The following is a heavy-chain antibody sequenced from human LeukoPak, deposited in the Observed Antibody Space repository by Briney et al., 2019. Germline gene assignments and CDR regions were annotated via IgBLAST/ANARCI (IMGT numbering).Heavy chain of an antibody. J-gene: IGHJ3*02. D-gene: IGHD3-22*01. V-gene: IGHV3-21*01. CDR3: ASSMIVVVIKGPYAFDI. Sequence: PGGSLRLSCAASGFTFSSYSMNWVRQAPGKGLEWVSSISSSSGYIYYADSVKGRFTISRDNSKNTLYLQMNSLRAEDTAVYYCASSMIVVVIKGPYAFDIWGQGTMVTVSS. CDR2: ISSSSGYI. CDR1: GFTFSSYS.